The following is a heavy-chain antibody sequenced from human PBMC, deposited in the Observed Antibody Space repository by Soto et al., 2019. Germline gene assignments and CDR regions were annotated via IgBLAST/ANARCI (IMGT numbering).Heavy chain of an antibody. V-gene: IGHV6-1*01. Sequence: SQTLSLTCAISGDSVSSNSAAWNWIRQSPSRGLEWLGRTYYRSKWYNDYAVSVKSRITINPDTSKNQFSLQLNSVTPEDTAVYYCARHPRLQWLSHYYYYYGMDVWGQGTTVTV. CDR1: GDSVSSNSAA. CDR3: ARHPRLQWLSHYYYYYGMDV. D-gene: IGHD6-19*01. J-gene: IGHJ6*02. CDR2: TYYRSKWYN.